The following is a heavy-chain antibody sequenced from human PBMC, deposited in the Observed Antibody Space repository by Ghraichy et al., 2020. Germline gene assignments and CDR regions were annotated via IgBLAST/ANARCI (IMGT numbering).Heavy chain of an antibody. CDR1: GFTFSSYG. CDR2: IRYDGSNK. D-gene: IGHD6-19*01. Sequence: GESLNISCAASGFTFSSYGMHWVRQAPGKGLEWVAFIRYDGSNKYYADSVKGRFTISRDNSKNTLYLQMNSLRAEDTAVYYCAKPVAGTLSFDYWGQGTLVTVSS. CDR3: AKPVAGTLSFDY. J-gene: IGHJ4*02. V-gene: IGHV3-30*02.